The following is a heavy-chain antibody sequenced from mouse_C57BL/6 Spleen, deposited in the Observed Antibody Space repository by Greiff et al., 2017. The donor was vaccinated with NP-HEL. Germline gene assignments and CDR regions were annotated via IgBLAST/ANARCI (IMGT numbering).Heavy chain of an antibody. D-gene: IGHD1-1*01. Sequence: VKLVESGPELVKPGASVKISCKASGYAFSSSWMNWVKQRPGKGLEWIGRIYPGDGDTNYNGKFKGKATLTADKSSSTAYMQLSSLTSEDSAVYFCARGPTVVAPMDYWGQGTSVTVSS. CDR2: IYPGDGDT. J-gene: IGHJ4*01. CDR3: ARGPTVVAPMDY. V-gene: IGHV1-82*01. CDR1: GYAFSSSW.